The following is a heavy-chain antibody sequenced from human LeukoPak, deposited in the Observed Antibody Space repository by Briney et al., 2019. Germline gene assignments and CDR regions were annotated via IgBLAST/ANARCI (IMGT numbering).Heavy chain of an antibody. CDR3: ARSLEGEGYNADYFDY. D-gene: IGHD5-24*01. Sequence: SETLSLTCTVSGGSIRSGSYYWSWIRQPAGKGLEWIGRVYTSGSTNYNPSLKSRVTISVDTSKNHFSLNLSSVTAADTAVYYCARSLEGEGYNADYFDYWGQGTLDTVSS. J-gene: IGHJ4*02. CDR2: VYTSGST. V-gene: IGHV4-61*02. CDR1: GGSIRSGSYY.